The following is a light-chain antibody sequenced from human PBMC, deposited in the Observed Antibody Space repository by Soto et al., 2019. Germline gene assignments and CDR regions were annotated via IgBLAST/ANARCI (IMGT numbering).Light chain of an antibody. CDR2: GAS. CDR3: QQYGSSPPGIT. J-gene: IGKJ3*01. V-gene: IGKV3-20*01. CDR1: QSVSSNY. Sequence: EIVLTQSPGTLSLSPGERGTLSCRASQSVSSNYLAWYQQRPGQAPRLLIYGASSRATGVPDRVSGSGSGTDFTLTISRLEPEDFAVYYCQQYGSSPPGITFGPGTKVDIK.